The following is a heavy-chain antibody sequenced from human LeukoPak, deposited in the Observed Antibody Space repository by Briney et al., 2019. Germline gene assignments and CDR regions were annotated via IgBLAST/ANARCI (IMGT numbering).Heavy chain of an antibody. V-gene: IGHV1-2*02. D-gene: IGHD3-10*01. CDR1: GYTFTGYY. CDR2: INPNSGGT. J-gene: IGHJ6*03. Sequence: ASVKVSCKASGYTFTGYYMHWVRQAPGQGLEWMGWINPNSGGTNYAQKFQGRVTMTRDTSISTAYMELSRLRSDDTAVYYCARGMRDYYGSGSYRYYYYYMDAWGKGTTVTISS. CDR3: ARGMRDYYGSGSYRYYYYYMDA.